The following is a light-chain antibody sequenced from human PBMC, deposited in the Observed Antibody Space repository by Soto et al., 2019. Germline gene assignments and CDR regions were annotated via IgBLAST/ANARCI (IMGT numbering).Light chain of an antibody. J-gene: IGLJ3*02. Sequence: QSALTQPPSASGSPGQSVTISCTGTSSDVGGYKYGSWYQQHPGKAPKLMIYEVSKRPSGVPDRLAGSKSGNTASLTVSGLEAEDESDYYCSSYAGSNNLVFGGGTKVTVL. CDR2: EVS. CDR3: SSYAGSNNLV. V-gene: IGLV2-8*01. CDR1: SSDVGGYKY.